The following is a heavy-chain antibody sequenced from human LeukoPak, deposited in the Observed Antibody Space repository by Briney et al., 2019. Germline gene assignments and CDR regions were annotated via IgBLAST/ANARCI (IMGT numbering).Heavy chain of an antibody. D-gene: IGHD6-6*01. CDR1: GFTFSTFV. CDR3: ARDSSSSGFDP. CDR2: IFPSGGEI. J-gene: IGHJ5*02. Sequence: GGSLRHSCAASGFTFSTFVMIWVRQPPGKGLEWVSSIFPSGGEIHYADSVRGRFTISRDNSKSTLSLQMNSLRAEDTAVYYCARDSSSSGFDPWGQGTLVTVSS. V-gene: IGHV3-23*01.